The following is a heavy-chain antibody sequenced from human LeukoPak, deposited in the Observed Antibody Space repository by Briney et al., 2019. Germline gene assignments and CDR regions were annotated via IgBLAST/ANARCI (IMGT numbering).Heavy chain of an antibody. J-gene: IGHJ4*02. D-gene: IGHD3-10*01. CDR3: ARELLWFGELQFPFDY. CDR1: GYTFTGYY. V-gene: IGHV1-2*02. CDR2: INPNSGGT. Sequence: GASVKVSCKASGYTFTGYYMHWVRQAPGQGLEWKGWINPNSGGTNYAQKFQGRVTMTRDTSISTAYMELSRLRSDDTAVCYCARELLWFGELQFPFDYWGQGTLVTVSS.